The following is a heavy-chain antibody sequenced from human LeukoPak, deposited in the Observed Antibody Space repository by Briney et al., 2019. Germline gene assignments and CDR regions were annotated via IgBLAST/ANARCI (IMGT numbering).Heavy chain of an antibody. CDR1: GYSFPTYW. J-gene: IGHJ4*02. CDR3: ARLRVAYTGCDAFVY. D-gene: IGHD5-12*01. V-gene: IGHV5-51*01. CDR2: IYPGDSET. Sequence: GESLKISCKGSGYSFPTYWIGWVRQMPGKGLEWMGIIYPGDSETRYSPSFQGQVTTSADKSISTAYLQWSSLKASDTAMYYCARLRVAYTGCDAFVYWGQGTLVTVSS.